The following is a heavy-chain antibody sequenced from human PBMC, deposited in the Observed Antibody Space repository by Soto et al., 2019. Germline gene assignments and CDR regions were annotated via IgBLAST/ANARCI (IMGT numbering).Heavy chain of an antibody. J-gene: IGHJ4*02. Sequence: GGSLRLSCAASGFTFSNYWMTWVRQAPGKGLEWVANIKQDGSEKYYVDSVKGRFTISRDNAKNSLYLQMNSLRAEDTAVYYCAKDENSFDYWGQGTQVTVSS. CDR3: AKDENSFDY. V-gene: IGHV3-7*01. CDR2: IKQDGSEK. CDR1: GFTFSNYW.